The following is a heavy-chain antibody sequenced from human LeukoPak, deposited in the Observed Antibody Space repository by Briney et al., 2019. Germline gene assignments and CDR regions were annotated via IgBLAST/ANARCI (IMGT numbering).Heavy chain of an antibody. CDR3: ARGGSDEYDFWSALVYYYYMDV. J-gene: IGHJ6*03. V-gene: IGHV1-8*01. Sequence: ASVKVSCKASGYTFTSYDINWVRQAPGQGLEWMGWMNPNSGNTGYAQKFQGRVTMTRNTSISTAYMELSSLRSEDTAVYYCARGGSDEYDFWSALVYYYYMDVWGKGTTVTVSS. CDR2: MNPNSGNT. D-gene: IGHD3-3*01. CDR1: GYTFTSYD.